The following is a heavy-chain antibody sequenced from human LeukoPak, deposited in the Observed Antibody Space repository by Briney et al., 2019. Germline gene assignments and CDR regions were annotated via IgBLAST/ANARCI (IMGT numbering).Heavy chain of an antibody. CDR3: ATTKQARRYFDY. V-gene: IGHV3-23*01. D-gene: IGHD1-1*01. CDR2: ISGSGGNT. Sequence: GGSLRLSCVGPAFTFSNNPLSWVRQAPGKGLEWVSAISGSGGNTYYAESVRGRFTISRDNSKNTLFLQMNTLRADDTAVNYCATTKQARRYFDYWGQGTLVTVSS. CDR1: AFTFSNNP. J-gene: IGHJ4*02.